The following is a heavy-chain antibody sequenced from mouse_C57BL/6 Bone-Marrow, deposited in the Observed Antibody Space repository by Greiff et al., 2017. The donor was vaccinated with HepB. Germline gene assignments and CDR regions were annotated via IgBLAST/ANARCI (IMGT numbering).Heavy chain of an antibody. Sequence: EVHLVESAGGLVQPKGSLKLSCAASGFSFNTYAMNWVRQAPGKGLEWVARIRSKSNNYATYYADSVKDRFTISRDDSESMLYLQMNNLKTEDTAMYYCVRQGDYGRFDYWGQGTTLTVSS. V-gene: IGHV10-1*01. D-gene: IGHD1-1*01. CDR2: IRSKSNNYAT. CDR1: GFSFNTYA. CDR3: VRQGDYGRFDY. J-gene: IGHJ2*01.